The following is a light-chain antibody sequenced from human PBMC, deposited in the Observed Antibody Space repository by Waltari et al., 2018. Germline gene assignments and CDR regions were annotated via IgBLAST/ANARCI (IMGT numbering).Light chain of an antibody. CDR2: EVS. CDR3: FSYAGGNTFV. Sequence: SCTGSDSDIGGYNLVSWYQQHPGKAPKLIISEVSKRPSGISDRFSGSKSGKTASLTISGLQSEDEAEYFCFSYAGGNTFVFGTGTRVTVL. CDR1: DSDIGGYNL. J-gene: IGLJ1*01. V-gene: IGLV2-23*02.